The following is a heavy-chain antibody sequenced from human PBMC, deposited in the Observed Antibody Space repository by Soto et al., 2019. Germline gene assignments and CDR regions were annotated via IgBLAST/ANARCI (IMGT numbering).Heavy chain of an antibody. CDR3: ARATRVRGVISGIDY. CDR1: GGSVSSYY. Sequence: PSETLSLTCTVSGGSVSSYYWSWIRQPPGKGLEWIGYIYYSGSTNYNPSLKSRVTISVDTSKNQFSLKLSSVTAADTAVYYCARATRVRGVISGIDYWGQGTLVTVSS. J-gene: IGHJ4*02. CDR2: IYYSGST. D-gene: IGHD3-10*01. V-gene: IGHV4-59*08.